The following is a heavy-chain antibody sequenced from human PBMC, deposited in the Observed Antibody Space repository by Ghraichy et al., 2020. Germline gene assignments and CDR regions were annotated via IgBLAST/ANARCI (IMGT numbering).Heavy chain of an antibody. Sequence: ESLNIACTVSGDSITSSNYYWAWIRQPPGRGLEWIGSVYYSGSTFYTQSLKSRVSISLDSSKSQFSLKLNSVTAADTAVYYCARDRTLRSGAFDIWGQGTMVTVS. CDR3: ARDRTLRSGAFDI. CDR2: VYYSGST. V-gene: IGHV4-39*07. CDR1: GDSITSSNYY. J-gene: IGHJ3*02. D-gene: IGHD3-16*01.